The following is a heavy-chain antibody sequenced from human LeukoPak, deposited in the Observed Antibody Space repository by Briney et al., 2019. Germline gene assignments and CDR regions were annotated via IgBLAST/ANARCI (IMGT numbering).Heavy chain of an antibody. Sequence: GRSLRLCWAASEFTFSNYGMHWVRQAPGKGLEWVAVLWDDGSNNYYADSVKGRFTISRDNSKNTLYLQMNSLRVEDTAVYYCARESLDDDAFDIWDQGTMVAVSS. CDR2: LWDDGSNN. CDR3: ARESLDDDAFDI. D-gene: IGHD1-26*01. CDR1: EFTFSNYG. V-gene: IGHV3-33*01. J-gene: IGHJ3*02.